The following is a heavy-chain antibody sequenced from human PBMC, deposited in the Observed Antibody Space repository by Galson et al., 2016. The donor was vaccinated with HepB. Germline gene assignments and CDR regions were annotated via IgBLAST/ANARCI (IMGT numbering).Heavy chain of an antibody. D-gene: IGHD4-23*01. CDR2: IWYDGSKK. V-gene: IGHV3-33*01. CDR1: GFTFSSYG. CDR3: ARDRLASGNHLDY. J-gene: IGHJ4*02. Sequence: SLRLSCAASGFTFSSYGMHWVRQAPGKGLEWVAVIWYDGSKKYYADSVKGRFTFSRDNSKNTLYLQINGLRAEDTAVYYCARDRLASGNHLDYWGQGTLVTVSS.